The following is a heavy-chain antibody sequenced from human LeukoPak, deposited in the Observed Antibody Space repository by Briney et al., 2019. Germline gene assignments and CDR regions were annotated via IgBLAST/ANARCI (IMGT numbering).Heavy chain of an antibody. CDR2: IYYTGST. J-gene: IGHJ6*03. CDR1: GGSISSYY. Sequence: SETLSLTCTVSGGSISSYYWNWIRRPPGKGLEWIGSIYYTGSTKYNPSLKSRVTISVDTSKNQFSLDLSSVTAADTAVYYCARVPAASMDVWGKGTTVTVSS. V-gene: IGHV4-59*01. CDR3: ARVPAASMDV. D-gene: IGHD2-2*01.